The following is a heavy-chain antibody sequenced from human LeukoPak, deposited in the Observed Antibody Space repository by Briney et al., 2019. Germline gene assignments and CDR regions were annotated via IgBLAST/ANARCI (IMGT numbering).Heavy chain of an antibody. CDR1: GFTFSDYY. Sequence: GGSLRLSCAASGFTFSDYYMSWIRQAPGKGLEWVSYISSSGSTIYHADSVKGRFTISRDNAKNSLYLQMNSLRAEDTAVYYCARDQSPYYYGSGAPFQHWGQGTLVTVSS. CDR3: ARDQSPYYYGSGAPFQH. J-gene: IGHJ1*01. CDR2: ISSSGSTI. V-gene: IGHV3-11*01. D-gene: IGHD3-10*01.